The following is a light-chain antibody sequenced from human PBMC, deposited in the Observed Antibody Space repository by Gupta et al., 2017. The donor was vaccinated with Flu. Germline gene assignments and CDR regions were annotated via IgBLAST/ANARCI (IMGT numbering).Light chain of an antibody. CDR3: QRYVCSPRMYT. Sequence: EIVLTQSPGTLSLSPGERASLSCRASQSISSSYLAWYQQKPGQAPRLLIYGASSRATGIPDRFSGSASGTDFTLTISRLEPEDFAVYYCQRYVCSPRMYTFGQGTELEIK. CDR1: QSISSSY. CDR2: GAS. J-gene: IGKJ2*01. V-gene: IGKV3-20*01.